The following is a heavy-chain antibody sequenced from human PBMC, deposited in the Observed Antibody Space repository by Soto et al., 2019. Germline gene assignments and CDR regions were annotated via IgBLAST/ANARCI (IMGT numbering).Heavy chain of an antibody. Sequence: QVQLVQSGAEVKKPGASVKVSCKASGYTFTSYDINWVRQATGQGLEWMGWMNPNSGNTGYAQKFQGRVTMTRNTSISTADMELSSLRSEDTAVYYCARGVGLELGYYYYGMDVWGQGTTVTVSS. CDR1: GYTFTSYD. J-gene: IGHJ6*02. V-gene: IGHV1-8*01. D-gene: IGHD1-7*01. CDR3: ARGVGLELGYYYYGMDV. CDR2: MNPNSGNT.